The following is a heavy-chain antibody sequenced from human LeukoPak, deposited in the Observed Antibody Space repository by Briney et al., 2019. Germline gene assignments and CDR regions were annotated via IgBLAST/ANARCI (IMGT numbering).Heavy chain of an antibody. J-gene: IGHJ6*02. CDR2: MNPNSGNT. CDR1: GYTFTSYD. D-gene: IGHD3-3*01. CDR3: ARFSASEWLYSYYYYGMDV. Sequence: GASVKVSCKASGYTFTSYDINWVRQATGQGLEWMGWMNPNSGNTGYAQKFQGRVTMTRNTSISTAYMELSSLRSEDTAVYYCARFSASEWLYSYYYYGMDVWGQGTTVTVSS. V-gene: IGHV1-8*01.